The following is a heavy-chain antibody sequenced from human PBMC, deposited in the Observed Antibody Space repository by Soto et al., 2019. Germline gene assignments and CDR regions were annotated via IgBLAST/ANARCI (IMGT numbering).Heavy chain of an antibody. CDR2: IWYDGITK. CDR1: GLTFSNYG. J-gene: IGHJ4*02. D-gene: IGHD3-10*01. Sequence: QEQLVESGGGVVQPGTSLRLSCEASGLTFSNYGMHWVRQAPGKGLEWVAVIWYDGITKFYADSVQGRFSVSRDNSKNTHYLQMNSLTAEDTAVYFCATVDNYYGSAFWGQGTLVTVSP. V-gene: IGHV3-33*01. CDR3: ATVDNYYGSAF.